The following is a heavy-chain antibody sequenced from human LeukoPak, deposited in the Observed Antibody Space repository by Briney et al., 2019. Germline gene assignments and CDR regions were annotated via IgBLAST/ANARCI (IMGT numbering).Heavy chain of an antibody. Sequence: GGSLRLSCAASGFTFNNYAMSWVRQAPGKGLEWVSTISTGGGLTFYADSVKGRFTISRDNSKNTLYLQMNSLRADDTAVYYCAKDWWDYWGQGTLVTVSS. CDR2: ISTGGGLT. J-gene: IGHJ4*02. V-gene: IGHV3-23*01. CDR1: GFTFNNYA. D-gene: IGHD2-15*01. CDR3: AKDWWDY.